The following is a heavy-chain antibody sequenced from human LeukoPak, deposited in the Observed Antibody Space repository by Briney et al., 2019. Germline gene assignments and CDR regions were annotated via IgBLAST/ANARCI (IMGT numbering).Heavy chain of an antibody. D-gene: IGHD2-8*01. CDR2: IYHSGST. CDR3: ARAPLLMVYAMGIFDY. V-gene: IGHV4-4*02. J-gene: IGHJ4*02. Sequence: PSETLSLTCAVSGGSISSSNWWSWVRQPPGKGLEWIGEIYHSGSTNYNPSLKSRVTISVDKSKNQFSLKLSSVTAADTAVYYCARAPLLMVYAMGIFDYWGQGTLVTVSS. CDR1: GGSISSSNW.